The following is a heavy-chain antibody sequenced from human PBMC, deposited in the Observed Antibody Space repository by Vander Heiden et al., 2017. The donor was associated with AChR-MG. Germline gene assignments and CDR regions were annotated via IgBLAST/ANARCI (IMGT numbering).Heavy chain of an antibody. V-gene: IGHV3-30*03. CDR2: ISYDGSNK. J-gene: IGHJ4*02. Sequence: QVQLVESGGGVVQPGRSLRLSCAASGFTFSSYGLHWVRQAPGKGLEWVAVISYDGSNKYYADAVKGRFTISRDNSKNTLYLQMNSLRAEDTAVYYCARVEAYSSSSHFDYWGQGTLVTVSS. CDR1: GFTFSSYG. CDR3: ARVEAYSSSSHFDY. D-gene: IGHD6-13*01.